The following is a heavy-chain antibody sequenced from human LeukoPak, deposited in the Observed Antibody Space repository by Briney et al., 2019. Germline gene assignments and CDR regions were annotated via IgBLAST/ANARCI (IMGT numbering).Heavy chain of an antibody. D-gene: IGHD2-21*02. CDR2: IKSKTDGGTT. CDR1: GFTFSNAW. Sequence: GGSLRLSCAASGFTFSNAWMSWVRQAPGKGLEWVGRIKSKTDGGTTDYAAPVKGRFTISRDDSKNTLYLQMNSLKTEDTAVYYCTTGDIVVVTDAFDIWGQGTMVTVSS. V-gene: IGHV3-15*01. J-gene: IGHJ3*02. CDR3: TTGDIVVVTDAFDI.